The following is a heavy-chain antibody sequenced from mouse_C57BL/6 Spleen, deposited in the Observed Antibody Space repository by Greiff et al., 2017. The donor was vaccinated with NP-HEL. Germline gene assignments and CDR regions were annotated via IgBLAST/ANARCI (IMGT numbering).Heavy chain of an antibody. CDR3: TREGDGYYQYYYAMDY. D-gene: IGHD2-3*01. J-gene: IGHJ4*01. V-gene: IGHV5-9-1*02. CDR2: ISSGGDYI. CDR1: GFTFSSYA. Sequence: EVKLMESGEGLVKPGGSLKLSCAASGFTFSSYAMSWVRQTPEKRLEWVAYISSGGDYIYYADTVKGRFTISRDNARNTLYLQMSSLKSEDTAMYYCTREGDGYYQYYYAMDYWGQGTSVTVSS.